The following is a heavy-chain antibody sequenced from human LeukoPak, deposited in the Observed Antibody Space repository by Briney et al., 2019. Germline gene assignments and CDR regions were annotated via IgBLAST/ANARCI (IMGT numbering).Heavy chain of an antibody. CDR2: ISGGGGST. D-gene: IGHD3-9*01. CDR1: GFTFSTYG. V-gene: IGHV3-23*01. CDR3: AKYGDILTGYPYYFDY. J-gene: IGHJ4*02. Sequence: GGSLRLSCAASGFTFSTYGMSWVRQAPGKGLEWVSAISGGGGSTYYADSVKGRFTISGDNSKNTLYLQMNSLRAEDTAVYYCAKYGDILTGYPYYFDYWGQGTLVTVSS.